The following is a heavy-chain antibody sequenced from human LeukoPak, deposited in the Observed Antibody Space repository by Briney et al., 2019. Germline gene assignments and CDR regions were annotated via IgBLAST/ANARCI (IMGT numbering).Heavy chain of an antibody. CDR1: GYSISSGYY. J-gene: IGHJ4*02. D-gene: IGHD1-26*01. Sequence: SETLSLTCAVSGYSISSGYYWGWIRQPPGKGLEWIGSIYHSGSTYYNPSLKSRVTISVDTSKNQFSLKLSSVTAADTAVYYCARGQWELTTPSDYWGQGTLVTVSS. CDR2: IYHSGST. CDR3: ARGQWELTTPSDY. V-gene: IGHV4-38-2*01.